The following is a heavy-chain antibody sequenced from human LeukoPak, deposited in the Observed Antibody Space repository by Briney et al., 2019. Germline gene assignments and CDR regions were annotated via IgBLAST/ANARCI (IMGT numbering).Heavy chain of an antibody. J-gene: IGHJ3*02. V-gene: IGHV3-21*01. CDR3: ARDKDVLLWSGDHGDAFDI. Sequence: SGGSLRLSCAASGFTFSSYSMNWVRQAPGKGLEWVSSISSSSSYIYYADSVKGRFTISRDNAKNSLYLQMNSLRAEDTAVYYCARDKDVLLWSGDHGDAFDIWGQGTMVTVSS. CDR1: GFTFSSYS. D-gene: IGHD3-10*01. CDR2: ISSSSSYI.